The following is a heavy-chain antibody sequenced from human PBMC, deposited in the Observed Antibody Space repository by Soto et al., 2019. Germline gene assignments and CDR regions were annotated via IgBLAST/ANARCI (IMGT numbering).Heavy chain of an antibody. CDR3: ARDIGSGPQYYFDY. J-gene: IGHJ4*02. V-gene: IGHV1-2*04. CDR1: GYTFTGYY. CDR2: SNPNSGGT. D-gene: IGHD6-19*01. Sequence: QVPLVQSGAEVKKPGASVKVSCQASGYTFTGYYMHWVRQAPGQGLEWMGWSNPNSGGTKYAKKFQGWVTMTRDTSISTAYMELRRLRSDDTAVYFCARDIGSGPQYYFDYWGQGTLVTVSS.